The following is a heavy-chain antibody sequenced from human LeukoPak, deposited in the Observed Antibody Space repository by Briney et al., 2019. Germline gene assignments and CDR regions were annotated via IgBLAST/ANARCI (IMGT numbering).Heavy chain of an antibody. CDR1: GYNFTNHW. V-gene: IGHV5-51*01. Sequence: GESLKISCKGSGYNFTNHWIGWVRQMPGKGLEWMGMIYPGDSDARYRPSFQGQVTMSADKSINTASLQWSSLKASDSAMYYCARRDLFGDFDYWGQGTLVTFSS. CDR3: ARRDLFGDFDY. J-gene: IGHJ4*02. CDR2: IYPGDSDA. D-gene: IGHD3-10*01.